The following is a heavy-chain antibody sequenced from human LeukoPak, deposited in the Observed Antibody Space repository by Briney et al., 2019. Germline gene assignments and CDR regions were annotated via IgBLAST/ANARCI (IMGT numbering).Heavy chain of an antibody. Sequence: SVKVSCKASGGTFSSYAISWVRQAPGQGLEWMGGIIPVFGTANYAQKFQGRVTITADESTSTAYMELSSLRSEDTAVYYCARDDSPYYYYGMDVWGQGTTVTVSS. CDR2: IIPVFGTA. CDR3: ARDDSPYYYYGMDV. V-gene: IGHV1-69*01. J-gene: IGHJ6*02. CDR1: GGTFSSYA. D-gene: IGHD3-22*01.